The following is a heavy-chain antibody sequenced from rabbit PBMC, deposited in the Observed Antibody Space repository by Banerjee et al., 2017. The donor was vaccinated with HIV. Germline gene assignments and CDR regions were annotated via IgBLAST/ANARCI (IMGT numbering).Heavy chain of an antibody. CDR1: GLDFSFSYW. CDR3: ARDRGYAASSYYGTTRLDL. Sequence: QSLEESGGDLVKPGASLTLTCTASGLDFSFSYWICWVRQAPGKGLEWIGGIYTGDGSTYDVSWAEGRFTISKASSATVTLQMTSLTAADTATYFCARDRGYAASSYYGTTRLDLWGQGTLVTVS. D-gene: IGHD8-1*01. V-gene: IGHV1S40*01. CDR2: IYTGDGST. J-gene: IGHJ3*01.